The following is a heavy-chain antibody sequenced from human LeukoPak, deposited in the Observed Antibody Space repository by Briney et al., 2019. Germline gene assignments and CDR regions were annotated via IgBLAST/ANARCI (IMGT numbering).Heavy chain of an antibody. CDR1: GGSFSGYY. CDR2: INHSGST. D-gene: IGHD2-21*01. J-gene: IGHJ4*02. Sequence: PSETLSLTCAVYGGSFSGYYWSWIRQPPGKGLEWIGEINHSGSTNYNPSLKSRVTISVDTSKNQFSLKLSSVTAADTAVYYCARDPLLDYWGQGTLVTVSS. V-gene: IGHV4-34*01. CDR3: ARDPLLDY.